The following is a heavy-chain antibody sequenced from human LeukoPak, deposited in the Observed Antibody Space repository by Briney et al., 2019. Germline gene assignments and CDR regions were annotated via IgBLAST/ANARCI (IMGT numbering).Heavy chain of an antibody. J-gene: IGHJ4*02. CDR1: GFTFDDYG. V-gene: IGHV3-53*01. CDR2: IYSDNT. Sequence: GGSLRLSCAASGFTFDDYGLSWVRQAPGKGLEWVSFIYSDNTHYSDSVKGRFTISRDNSKNTLYLQMNSLRAEDTAVYYCARRAGAYSHPYDYWGQGTLVTVSS. CDR3: ARRAGAYSHPYDY. D-gene: IGHD4/OR15-4a*01.